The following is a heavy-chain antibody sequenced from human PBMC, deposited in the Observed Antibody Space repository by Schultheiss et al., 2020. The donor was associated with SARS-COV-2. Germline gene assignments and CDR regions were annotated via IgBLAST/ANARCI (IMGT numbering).Heavy chain of an antibody. V-gene: IGHV3-23*01. CDR1: GFTFSSYS. CDR3: ARGDIVVVPAADSRYGMDV. CDR2: ISGSGGST. Sequence: GESLKISCAASGFTFSSYSMNWVRQAPGKGLEWVSAISGSGGSTYYADSVKGRFTISRDNSKNTLYLQMNSLRAEDTAVYYCARGDIVVVPAADSRYGMDVWGQGTTVTVSS. D-gene: IGHD2-2*01. J-gene: IGHJ6*02.